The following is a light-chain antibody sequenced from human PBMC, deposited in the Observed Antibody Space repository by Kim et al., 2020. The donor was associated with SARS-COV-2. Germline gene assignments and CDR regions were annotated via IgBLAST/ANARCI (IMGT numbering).Light chain of an antibody. CDR1: SGDIGNSNT. CDR2: DVS. Sequence: LTQPASLSGSPGQSITISCSGTSGDIGNSNTVSWYQQHSDKAPRLIIYDVSYRPSGVSTRFSGSKSGNLASLTISGLQSADEAEYFCSSTSNSLDYV. CDR3: SSTSNSLDYV. J-gene: IGLJ1*01. V-gene: IGLV2-14*03.